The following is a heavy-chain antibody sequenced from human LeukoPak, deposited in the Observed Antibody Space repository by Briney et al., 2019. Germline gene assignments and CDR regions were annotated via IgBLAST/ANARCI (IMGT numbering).Heavy chain of an antibody. CDR1: GFTFSSYA. V-gene: IGHV3-30*04. Sequence: GRSLRLSCAASGFTFSSYAMDWVRQAPGKGLEWVAVISYDGSNKYYADSVKGRFTISRDNSKNTLYLQMNSLRAEDTAVYYCAKGAKRVVGATTHWIDPWGQGTLVTVSS. D-gene: IGHD1-26*01. CDR3: AKGAKRVVGATTHWIDP. CDR2: ISYDGSNK. J-gene: IGHJ5*02.